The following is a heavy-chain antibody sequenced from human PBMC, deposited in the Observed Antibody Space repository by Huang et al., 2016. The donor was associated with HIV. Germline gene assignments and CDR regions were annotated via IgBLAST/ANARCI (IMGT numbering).Heavy chain of an antibody. V-gene: IGHV4-30-4*08. CDR1: GGSISGGGYY. D-gene: IGHD2-2*02. Sequence: GLVKPSQTLSLTCTVSGGSISGGGYYWSWSRQPPGKGLEWIGYVYYSGSTYYNPSLKSRVTISVDTSKNRFSLKLSSVTAADTAVYYCARDTDGGRTFDIWGQGTMVTVSS. J-gene: IGHJ3*02. CDR2: VYYSGST. CDR3: ARDTDGGRTFDI.